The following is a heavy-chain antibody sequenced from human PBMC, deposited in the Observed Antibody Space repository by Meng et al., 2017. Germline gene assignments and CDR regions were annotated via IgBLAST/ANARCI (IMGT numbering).Heavy chain of an antibody. Sequence: QVQPVQAGAGGEELGSSSEVSCDASGDTFTGLCSHWWRQAPEEGQECMGLIDANRCGTDYAQKLLGRVTLTRDTSTSTIYMELSMLNADDADVDFYDCRRYDTAGHHPLDDWGQGTLVTVSS. J-gene: IGHJ4*02. D-gene: IGHD2-8*02. V-gene: IGHV1-2*05. CDR1: GDTFTGLC. CDR2: IDANRCGT. CDR3: DCRRYDTAGHHPLDD.